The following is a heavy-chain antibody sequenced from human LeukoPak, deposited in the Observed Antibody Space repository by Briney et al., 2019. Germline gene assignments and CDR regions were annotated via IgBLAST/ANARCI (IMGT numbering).Heavy chain of an antibody. CDR1: GFTFSNYA. D-gene: IGHD6-19*01. V-gene: IGHV3-23*01. CDR2: ISGSGNDI. J-gene: IGHJ4*02. Sequence: GESLRLSCTASGFTFSNYAMSWVRQAPGKGLEWVSGISGSGNDIYYADSVKGRFTISRDNSKNTLYLQVSSLRADDTALYYCAKDPLVHRTGWYYFDYWGQGTLVTVSS. CDR3: AKDPLVHRTGWYYFDY.